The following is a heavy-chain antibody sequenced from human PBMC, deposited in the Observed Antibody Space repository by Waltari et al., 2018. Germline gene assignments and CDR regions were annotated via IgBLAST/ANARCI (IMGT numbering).Heavy chain of an antibody. Sequence: EVTLVESGGGVVQAGGSLRLPCAGSGFTFSSYEMNWVRQAPGKGLEWVSYISSIGSPIYYATSAMDRFTISIDNAMSSLYLQMTSLCADDTTVYYCARFHSWRYFDYWGQGTLVTVSS. CDR3: ARFHSWRYFDY. D-gene: IGHD2-15*01. CDR2: ISSIGSPI. V-gene: IGHV3-48*03. CDR1: GFTFSSYE. J-gene: IGHJ4*02.